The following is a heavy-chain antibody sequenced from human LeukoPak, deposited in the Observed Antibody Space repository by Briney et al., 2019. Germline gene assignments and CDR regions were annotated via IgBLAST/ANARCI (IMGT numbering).Heavy chain of an antibody. Sequence: ASVKVSCKASGYTFTSYDINWVRQATGQGLEWMGWMNPNSGNTGYAQKFQGRVTMTRNTSISTAYMELSSLRSEDTAVYYCAWRSTSFFHYYGMDVWGQGTTVTVSS. CDR2: MNPNSGNT. J-gene: IGHJ6*02. D-gene: IGHD2-2*01. CDR3: AWRSTSFFHYYGMDV. CDR1: GYTFTSYD. V-gene: IGHV1-8*01.